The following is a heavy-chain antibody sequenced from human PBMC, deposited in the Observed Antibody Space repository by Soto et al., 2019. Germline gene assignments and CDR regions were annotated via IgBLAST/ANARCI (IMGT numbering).Heavy chain of an antibody. V-gene: IGHV4-39*01. Sequence: PSETLSLTCTVSGGSISSRGSMSGRSFYWGRMRQPPGKGLEWIASISYSDGSFYNSSLKSRLTISVDTSKNQFSLSLRSVTAADTAVYYCASHRTFWPFDYWGQGTVVTVSS. J-gene: IGHJ4*02. CDR1: GGSISSRGSMSGRSFY. CDR2: ISYSDGS. D-gene: IGHD2-8*01. CDR3: ASHRTFWPFDY.